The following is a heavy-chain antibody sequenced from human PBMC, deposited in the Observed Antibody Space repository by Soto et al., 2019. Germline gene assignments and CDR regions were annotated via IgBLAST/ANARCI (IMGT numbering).Heavy chain of an antibody. CDR2: SSIYNDNT. Sequence: QIQLVQSGAEVKKPGASVKGSCKTSGYPFNSYNIDWVRQAPAQVVERVGWSSIYNDNTDYAQKFQGRVTITTYTSTRPAYMELRNLRSGDTAVYYCARRKDYDDRSTYFFFDPWGQGTLVPVSS. CDR1: GYPFNSYN. D-gene: IGHD3-22*01. CDR3: ARRKDYDDRSTYFFFDP. V-gene: IGHV1-18*01. J-gene: IGHJ5*02.